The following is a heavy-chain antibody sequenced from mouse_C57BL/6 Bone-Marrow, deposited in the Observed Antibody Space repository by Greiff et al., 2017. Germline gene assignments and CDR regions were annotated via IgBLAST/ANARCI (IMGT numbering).Heavy chain of an antibody. V-gene: IGHV1-69*01. CDR2: IAPSDSYT. CDR3: ARGGITMDY. J-gene: IGHJ4*01. CDR1: GYTFTSYW. D-gene: IGHD2-4*01. Sequence: VQLKQPGAELVMPGASVKLSCKASGYTFTSYWMHWVKQRPGQGLEWIGEIAPSDSYTNYNQKFKGKSTVTVDKSSSTAYMQLSSLTSEDSAVYYCARGGITMDYWGQGTSVTVSS.